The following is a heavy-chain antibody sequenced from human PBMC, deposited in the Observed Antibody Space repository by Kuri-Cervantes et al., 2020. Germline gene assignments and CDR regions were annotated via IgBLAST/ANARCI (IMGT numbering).Heavy chain of an antibody. CDR1: GFTVSSNY. CDR2: ISSSSTI. CDR3: ARLSGSPAAKTRYMDV. V-gene: IGHV3-69-1*02. J-gene: IGHJ6*03. Sequence: GESLKISCAASGFTVSSNYMNWVRQAPGKGLEWVSSISSSSTIYYADSVKGRFTISRDNAKNSLYLQMNSLRAEDTAVYYCARLSGSPAAKTRYMDVWGKGTTVTVSS. D-gene: IGHD2-2*01.